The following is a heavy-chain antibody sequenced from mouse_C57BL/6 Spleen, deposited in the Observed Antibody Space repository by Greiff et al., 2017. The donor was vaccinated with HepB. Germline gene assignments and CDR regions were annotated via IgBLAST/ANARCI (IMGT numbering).Heavy chain of an antibody. D-gene: IGHD2-3*01. V-gene: IGHV6-3*01. CDR2: IRLKSDNYAT. CDR3: TGRGWLLPWYFDV. CDR1: GFTFSNYW. Sequence: EVQLQESGGGLVQPGGSMKLSCVASGFTFSNYWMNWVRQSPEKGLEWVAQIRLKSDNYATHYAESVKGRFTISRDDSKSSVYLQMNNLRAEDTGIYYCTGRGWLLPWYFDVWGTGTTVTVSS. J-gene: IGHJ1*03.